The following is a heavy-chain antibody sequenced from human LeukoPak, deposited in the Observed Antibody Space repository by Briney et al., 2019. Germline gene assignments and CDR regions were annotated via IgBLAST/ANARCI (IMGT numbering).Heavy chain of an antibody. Sequence: ASVKVSCKASGGTFSSYAISWVRQAPGQGLEWMGWINTNTGNPTYAQGFTGRFVFSLDTSVSTAYLQISSLKAEDTAVYYCARDPYIDYSTSCFDSWGQGTLVTVSS. CDR2: INTNTGNP. J-gene: IGHJ4*02. V-gene: IGHV7-4-1*02. D-gene: IGHD6-6*01. CDR3: ARDPYIDYSTSCFDS. CDR1: GGTFSSYA.